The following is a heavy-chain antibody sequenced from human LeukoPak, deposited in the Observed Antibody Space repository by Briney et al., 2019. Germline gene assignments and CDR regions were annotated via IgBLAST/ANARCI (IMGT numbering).Heavy chain of an antibody. CDR2: IRYDGSNK. Sequence: PGGSLRLSCAASGFTFSSYGMHWVRQAPGKGLEWVAFIRYDGSNKYYADSVKGRFTISRDNSKNTLYLQMNSLRAEDTAVYYCAKASIAARRPPSAPDYWGQGTLVTVSS. J-gene: IGHJ4*02. V-gene: IGHV3-30*02. CDR3: AKASIAARRPPSAPDY. CDR1: GFTFSSYG. D-gene: IGHD6-6*01.